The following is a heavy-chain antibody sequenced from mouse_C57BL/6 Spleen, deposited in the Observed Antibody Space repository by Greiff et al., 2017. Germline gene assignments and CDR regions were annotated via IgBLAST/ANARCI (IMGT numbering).Heavy chain of an antibody. Sequence: QVQLQQPGAELVKPGASVKLSCKASGYTFTSYWMHWVKQRPGQGLEWIGMIHPNSGSTNYNEKFKSKATLTVDKSSSTAYMQLSSLTSEDSAVYYCARSMITTGVFDDWGQGTTLTVSS. D-gene: IGHD1-1*01. V-gene: IGHV1-64*01. J-gene: IGHJ2*01. CDR3: ARSMITTGVFDD. CDR1: GYTFTSYW. CDR2: IHPNSGST.